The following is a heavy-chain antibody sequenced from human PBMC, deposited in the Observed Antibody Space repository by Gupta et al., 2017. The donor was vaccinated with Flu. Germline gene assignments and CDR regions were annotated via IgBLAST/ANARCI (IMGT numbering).Heavy chain of an antibody. J-gene: IGHJ6*02. CDR2: IKSKPNDYAT. CDR3: TRHAEWGSGYYYGMDV. D-gene: IGHD3-3*01. Sequence: EVQLVESGGGLVQPGGSLKLSCAASGFTFSDSAVHWVRQASGKGLEWVGRIKSKPNDYATAYAASVTGRFTISRDDSKNTAYLQMISLKTEDTAVYYCTRHAEWGSGYYYGMDVWGQGTTVTVSS. CDR1: GFTFSDSA. V-gene: IGHV3-73*02.